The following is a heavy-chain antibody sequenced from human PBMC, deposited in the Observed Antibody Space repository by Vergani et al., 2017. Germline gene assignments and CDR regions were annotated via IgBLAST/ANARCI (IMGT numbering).Heavy chain of an antibody. D-gene: IGHD3-10*01. CDR3: ARTENYGSGSYYNALLYMDV. CDR1: GYTFTGYY. V-gene: IGHV1-2*02. CDR2: INPNSGGT. J-gene: IGHJ6*03. Sequence: QVQLVQSGAEVKKPGASVKVSCKASGYTFTGYYMHWVRQAPGQGLEGMGWINPNSGGTNYAQKFQGRVTMTRDTSISTAYMELSRLRSDDTAVYYCARTENYGSGSYYNALLYMDVWGKGTTVTVSS.